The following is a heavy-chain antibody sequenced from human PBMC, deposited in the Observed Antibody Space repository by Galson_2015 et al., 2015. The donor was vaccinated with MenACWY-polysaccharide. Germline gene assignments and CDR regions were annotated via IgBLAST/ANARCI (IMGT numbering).Heavy chain of an antibody. V-gene: IGHV3-21*01. CDR1: GFTFNSYG. D-gene: IGHD3-22*01. CDR3: ARRGHYYDSSGYYNDY. Sequence: SLRLSCAASGFTFNSYGMNWVRQAPGKGLEWVSSISSTSGYIYYADSVKGRFTISRDNAKNSLYLQMNSLRAEDTAVYYCARRGHYYDSSGYYNDYWGQGTLVTVSS. J-gene: IGHJ4*02. CDR2: ISSTSGYI.